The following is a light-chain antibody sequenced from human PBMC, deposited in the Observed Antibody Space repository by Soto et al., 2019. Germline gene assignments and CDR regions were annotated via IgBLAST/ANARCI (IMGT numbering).Light chain of an antibody. CDR2: GAS. CDR1: QSVSNNY. J-gene: IGKJ1*01. Sequence: EVVLTQSPGTLSLSPGERATLSCRASQSVSNNYLAWYQPKPGQAPRLLIYGASNRATGIPDRFSGSGSGTDFTLTISRLEPEDFAVYYCQQYGSSGTFGQGTKVDIK. V-gene: IGKV3-20*01. CDR3: QQYGSSGT.